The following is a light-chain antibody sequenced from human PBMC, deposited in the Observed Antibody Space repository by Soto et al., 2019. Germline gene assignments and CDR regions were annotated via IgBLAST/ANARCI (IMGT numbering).Light chain of an antibody. Sequence: QPVLTQPPSVSGAPGQRVTISCTGSSSNIGAGYDVHWYQQLPGTAPKPLIYGNNNRPSGVSDRFSGSKSGTSASLAITGLQAEDEADYYCQSYDSSLSAYVVFGGGTKLTVL. V-gene: IGLV1-40*01. CDR3: QSYDSSLSAYVV. CDR1: SSNIGAGYD. J-gene: IGLJ2*01. CDR2: GNN.